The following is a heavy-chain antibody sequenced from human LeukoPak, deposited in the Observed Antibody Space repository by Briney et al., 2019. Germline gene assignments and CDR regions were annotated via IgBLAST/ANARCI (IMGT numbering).Heavy chain of an antibody. CDR3: VKGAYDYIEMGYFDS. CDR2: VIGSSGST. J-gene: IGHJ4*02. D-gene: IGHD5-12*01. V-gene: IGHV3-23*01. Sequence: QSGGSLRLSCAASGFTSTNYAMNWVRQAPGQGLEWVSIVIGSSGSTDYADSVKGRFTISRDNSKKMVFLQMNSLRPEDTAISYCVKGAYDYIEMGYFDSWGQGTLVIVSS. CDR1: GFTSTNYA.